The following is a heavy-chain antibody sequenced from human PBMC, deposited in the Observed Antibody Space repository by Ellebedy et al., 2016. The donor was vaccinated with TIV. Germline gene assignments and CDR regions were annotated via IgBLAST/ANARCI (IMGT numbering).Heavy chain of an antibody. CDR1: GYTFTSYY. CDR3: ARGVAAAGQTDY. V-gene: IGHV1-46*01. J-gene: IGHJ4*02. CDR2: INPSGGST. Sequence: ASVKVSXXASGYTFTSYYMHWVRQAPGQGLEWMGIINPSGGSTSYAQKFQGRVTMTRDTSTSTVYMELSSLRSDDTAVYYCARGVAAAGQTDYWGQGTLVTVSS. D-gene: IGHD6-13*01.